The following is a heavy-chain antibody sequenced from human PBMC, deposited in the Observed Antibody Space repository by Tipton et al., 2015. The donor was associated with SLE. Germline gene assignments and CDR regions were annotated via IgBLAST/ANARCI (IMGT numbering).Heavy chain of an antibody. Sequence: TLSLTCTVSGGSISSSSYYWGWIRQPPGKGLEWIGSIYYSGSTYYNPSLKSRVTISVDTSKNQFSLQLSSVTAADTAVYYCASLVSSNWYFDYWGQGTLVPVSS. V-gene: IGHV4-39*07. D-gene: IGHD6-13*01. CDR3: ASLVSSNWYFDY. CDR2: IYYSGST. J-gene: IGHJ4*02. CDR1: GGSISSSSYY.